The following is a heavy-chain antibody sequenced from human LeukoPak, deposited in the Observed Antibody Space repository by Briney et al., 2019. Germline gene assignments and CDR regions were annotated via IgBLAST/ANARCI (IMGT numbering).Heavy chain of an antibody. V-gene: IGHV4-39*01. CDR2: IYYSGST. Sequence: PSETLSLTCTVSGGSISSSSYYWGWIRQPPGKGLEWIGSIYYSGSTYYNPSLKSRVTISVDTSKNQFSLKLSSVTAADTAVYYCAAPYGGNSDAVDYWGQGTLVTVSS. D-gene: IGHD4-23*01. J-gene: IGHJ4*02. CDR1: GGSISSSSYY. CDR3: AAPYGGNSDAVDY.